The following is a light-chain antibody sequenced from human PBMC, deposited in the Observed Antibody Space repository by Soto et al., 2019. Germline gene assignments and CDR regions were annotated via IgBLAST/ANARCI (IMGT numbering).Light chain of an antibody. CDR3: QQYNNWPLS. Sequence: EIVMTQSPATLSVSPGERATLSCRASQSVNRNLAWYQQKPGQTPRLLIYGASSSATGIPARFSGSGSGTDFTLTISSLQSEDFAVYYCQQYNNWPLSFGGGTNVEIK. V-gene: IGKV3-15*01. J-gene: IGKJ4*01. CDR2: GAS. CDR1: QSVNRN.